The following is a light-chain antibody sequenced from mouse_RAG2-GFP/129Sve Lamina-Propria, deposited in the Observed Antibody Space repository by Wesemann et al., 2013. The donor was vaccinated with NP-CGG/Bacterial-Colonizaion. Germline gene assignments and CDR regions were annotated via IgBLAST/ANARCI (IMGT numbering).Light chain of an antibody. J-gene: IGKJ1*01. Sequence: DIVMTQSHKFMSTSVGDRVSITCKASQDVGTAVAWYQQKPGQSPKLLIYWTSTRHTGVPDRFTGSGSGTDFTLTISNMQSEDLADYFCQQYSSYPWTFGGGTEAGNQ. CDR3: QQYSSYPWT. CDR2: WTS. CDR1: QDVGTA. V-gene: IGKV6-23*01.